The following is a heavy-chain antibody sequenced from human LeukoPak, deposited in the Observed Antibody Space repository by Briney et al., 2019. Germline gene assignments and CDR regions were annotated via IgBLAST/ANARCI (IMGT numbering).Heavy chain of an antibody. D-gene: IGHD4-17*01. Sequence: SQTLSLTCAVSGGSISSGGYSWSWIRQPPGKGLEWIGYIYHNGNTYYSPSLKSRVTISVDRSKNQFSLKLSSVTAADTAVYYCARAPLGGDYKGIFDYWGQGTLVTVSS. CDR3: ARAPLGGDYKGIFDY. CDR2: IYHNGNT. J-gene: IGHJ4*02. V-gene: IGHV4-30-2*01. CDR1: GGSISSGGYS.